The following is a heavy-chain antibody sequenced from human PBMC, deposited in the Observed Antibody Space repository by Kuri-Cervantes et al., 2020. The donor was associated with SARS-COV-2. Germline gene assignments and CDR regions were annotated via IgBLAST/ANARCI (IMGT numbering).Heavy chain of an antibody. Sequence: ASVKVSCKASGYTFTGYYMHWVRQAPGQGLEWMGWINPNSGGTNYAQKFQGRVTMTRDTSISTAYMELSRLRSDDTAVYYCARGPDCSSTSCYLGFDYWGQGTLVTVSS. D-gene: IGHD2-2*01. CDR2: INPNSGGT. CDR3: ARGPDCSSTSCYLGFDY. CDR1: GYTFTGYY. V-gene: IGHV1-2*02. J-gene: IGHJ4*02.